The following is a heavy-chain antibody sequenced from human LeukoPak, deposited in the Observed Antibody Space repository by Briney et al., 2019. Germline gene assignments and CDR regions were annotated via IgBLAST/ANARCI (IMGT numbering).Heavy chain of an antibody. Sequence: PGGSLRLSCAASGFTFSSYEMNWVRQAPGKGLEWVSYISYTGSTIYYADSVKGRFTISRDDAKNSLYLQMNSLRAEDTAVYYCARYWGWAYDYWGQGTLVTVSS. CDR2: ISYTGSTI. CDR1: GFTFSSYE. J-gene: IGHJ4*02. CDR3: ARYWGWAYDY. V-gene: IGHV3-48*03. D-gene: IGHD3-16*01.